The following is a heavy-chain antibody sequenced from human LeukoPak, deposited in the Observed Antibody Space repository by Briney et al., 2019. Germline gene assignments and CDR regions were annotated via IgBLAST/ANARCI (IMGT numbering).Heavy chain of an antibody. Sequence: PGGSLRLSCAASGFTFSAYWMHWVRQAPGKGLVWVSHIKTDGSGTTYADSVKGRFTISRDNAKNTLYLQMNSLRVEDTAVYYCAKADDGNYPPHYWGQGTLVTVSS. J-gene: IGHJ4*02. D-gene: IGHD1-7*01. CDR3: AKADDGNYPPHY. V-gene: IGHV3-74*01. CDR1: GFTFSAYW. CDR2: IKTDGSGT.